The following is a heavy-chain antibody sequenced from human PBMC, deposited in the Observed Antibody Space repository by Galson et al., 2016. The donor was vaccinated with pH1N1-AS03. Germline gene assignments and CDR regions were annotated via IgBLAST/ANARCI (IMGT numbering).Heavy chain of an antibody. CDR3: ASEVATSFDY. J-gene: IGHJ4*02. CDR1: GGTFSSYA. Sequence: SCKASGGTFSSYAINWVRQAPGQGLEWMGRIIPALGTPNYAQRFQGRVTITADESTSTAYMELSSLRSEDTAVYSCASEVATSFDYWGQGTLVTVSS. D-gene: IGHD5-24*01. CDR2: IIPALGTP. V-gene: IGHV1-69*11.